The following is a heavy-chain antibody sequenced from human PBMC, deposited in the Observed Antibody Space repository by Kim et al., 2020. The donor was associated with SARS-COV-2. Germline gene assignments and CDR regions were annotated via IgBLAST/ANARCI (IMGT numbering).Heavy chain of an antibody. CDR3: ARGKVGVVTLSP. CDR2: IYYSGST. V-gene: IGHV4-31*03. Sequence: SETLSLTCTVSGGSISSGGYYWSWIRQHPGKGLEWIGYIYYSGSTYYNPSLKSRVTISVDTSKNQFSLKLSSVTAADTAVYYCARGKVGVVTLSPWGQGTLVTVSS. J-gene: IGHJ4*02. CDR1: GGSISSGGYY. D-gene: IGHD2-21*02.